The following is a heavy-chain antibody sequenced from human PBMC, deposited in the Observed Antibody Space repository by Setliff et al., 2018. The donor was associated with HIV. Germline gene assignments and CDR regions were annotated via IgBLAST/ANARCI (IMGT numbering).Heavy chain of an antibody. CDR2: IYQSGST. D-gene: IGHD6-13*01. V-gene: IGHV4-39*07. Sequence: SETLSLTCTVSGGSISSSNSYWGWIRQPPGKGLEWIGSIYQSGSTYYNPSLKRRVSISVDTSKNQFSLKLSSVTPADTAVYYCASHAPYTSSWNAAAFDIWGQGTMVTVSS. CDR1: GGSISSSNSY. J-gene: IGHJ3*02. CDR3: ASHAPYTSSWNAAAFDI.